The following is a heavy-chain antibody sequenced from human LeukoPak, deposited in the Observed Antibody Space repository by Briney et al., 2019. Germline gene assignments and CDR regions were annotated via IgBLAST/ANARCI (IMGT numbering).Heavy chain of an antibody. CDR3: ANRRDYYDSSGYWVPFDY. CDR2: INHSGST. CDR1: GGSFSGYY. J-gene: IGHJ4*02. Sequence: PSETLSLTCAAYGGSFSGYYWSWIRQPPGKGLEWIGEINHSGSTNYNPSLKSRVTISVDTSKNQFSLKLSSVTAADTAVYYCANRRDYYDSSGYWVPFDYWGQGTLVTVSS. D-gene: IGHD3-22*01. V-gene: IGHV4-34*01.